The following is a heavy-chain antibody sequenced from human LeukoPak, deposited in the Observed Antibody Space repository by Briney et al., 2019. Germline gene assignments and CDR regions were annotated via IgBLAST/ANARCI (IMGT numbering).Heavy chain of an antibody. CDR2: TIPIFGTA. CDR3: ARAPMTYYYGSGSSVYFQH. V-gene: IGHV1-69*13. CDR1: GGTFSRYS. D-gene: IGHD3-10*01. J-gene: IGHJ1*01. Sequence: ASVKVSCKASGGTFSRYSINWVRQAPGQGPEWMGGTIPIFGTANYAQKFQGRVTITADESTSTAYMELSSLRSEDTAVYYCARAPMTYYYGSGSSVYFQHWGQGTLVTVSS.